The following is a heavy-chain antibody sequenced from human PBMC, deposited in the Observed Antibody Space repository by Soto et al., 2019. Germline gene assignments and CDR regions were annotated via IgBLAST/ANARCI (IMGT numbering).Heavy chain of an antibody. Sequence: GASVKVSCKASGYTFTSYDITWLRQATGQGLEWMGWMNPNSGNTGYAQKFQGRVTMTRDTSISTAYMELSSLRSEDTAVYYCARPPVAIMGGEYYYYYYGMDVWGQGTTVTVSS. D-gene: IGHD2-2*02. CDR3: ARPPVAIMGGEYYYYYYGMDV. J-gene: IGHJ6*02. CDR1: GYTFTSYD. V-gene: IGHV1-8*01. CDR2: MNPNSGNT.